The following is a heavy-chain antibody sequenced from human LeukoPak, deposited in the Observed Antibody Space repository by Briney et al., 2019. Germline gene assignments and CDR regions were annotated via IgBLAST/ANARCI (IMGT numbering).Heavy chain of an antibody. Sequence: GGSLRLSCAASGFTFSGSALHWVRQAPGKGLENVSAISTNGGTTCYADSVKGRFTISRDNSKNTLYLQMGSLRPEDMGVYYCARAPAHYYDSSDHYYVGESYFDYWGQGTLVTVSS. V-gene: IGHV3-64*02. D-gene: IGHD3-22*01. CDR2: ISTNGGTT. CDR1: GFTFSGSA. CDR3: ARAPAHYYDSSDHYYVGESYFDY. J-gene: IGHJ4*02.